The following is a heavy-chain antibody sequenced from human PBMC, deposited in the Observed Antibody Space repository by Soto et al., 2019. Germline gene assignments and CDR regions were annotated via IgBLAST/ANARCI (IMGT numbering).Heavy chain of an antibody. CDR3: AKVDYYGSGSYYYVVLDP. J-gene: IGHJ5*02. CDR2: ISGSGGST. Sequence: GGSLRLSCAASGFTFSSYAMSWVRQAPGKGLEWVSAISGSGGSTYYADSVKGRFTISRDNSKNTLYLQMNSLRAEDTAVYYCAKVDYYGSGSYYYVVLDPWGQGTLVTVSS. CDR1: GFTFSSYA. D-gene: IGHD3-10*01. V-gene: IGHV3-23*01.